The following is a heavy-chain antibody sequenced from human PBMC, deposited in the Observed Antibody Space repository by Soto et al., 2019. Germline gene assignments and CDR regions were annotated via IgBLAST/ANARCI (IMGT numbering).Heavy chain of an antibody. D-gene: IGHD6-19*01. CDR3: AKDLYSSGWLLHY. CDR2: ISYDGSNK. V-gene: IGHV3-30*18. Sequence: GGCLRLSCAASVVTFSSYGMHWVRQAPGKGLEWVAVISYDGSNKYYADSVKGRFTISRDNSKNTLYLQMNSLRAEDTAVYYCAKDLYSSGWLLHYWGQGTLVTVSS. J-gene: IGHJ4*02. CDR1: VVTFSSYG.